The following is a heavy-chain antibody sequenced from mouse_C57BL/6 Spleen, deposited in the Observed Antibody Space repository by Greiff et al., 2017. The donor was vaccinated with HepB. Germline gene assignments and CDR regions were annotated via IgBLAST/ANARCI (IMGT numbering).Heavy chain of an antibody. D-gene: IGHD1-1*01. J-gene: IGHJ1*03. CDR2: IYPGDGDT. Sequence: VQLQQSGPELVKPGASVKISCKASGYAFSSSWMNWVKQRPGKGLEWIGRIYPGDGDTNYNGKFKGKATLTADKSSSTAYMQLSSLTSEDSAVYFCARGGFITTVVEDLDVWGKGARVTVS. CDR3: ARGGFITTVVEDLDV. CDR1: GYAFSSSW. V-gene: IGHV1-82*01.